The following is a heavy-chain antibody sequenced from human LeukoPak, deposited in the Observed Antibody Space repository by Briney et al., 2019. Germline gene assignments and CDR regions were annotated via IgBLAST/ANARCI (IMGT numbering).Heavy chain of an antibody. J-gene: IGHJ4*02. CDR2: IYYSGST. D-gene: IGHD6-19*01. V-gene: IGHV4-59*01. Sequence: SETLSLTCTVSGGSISGYYWSWIRQPPGKGLEWIGYIYYSGSTNYNPSLKSRVTISVDTSKNQFSLKLTSVTAADTAVYYCAREYSSGWYRAFDYWGPGNPGHRLL. CDR3: AREYSSGWYRAFDY. CDR1: GGSISGYY.